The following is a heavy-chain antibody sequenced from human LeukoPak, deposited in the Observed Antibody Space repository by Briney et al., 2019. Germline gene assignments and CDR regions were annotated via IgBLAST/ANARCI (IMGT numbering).Heavy chain of an antibody. D-gene: IGHD2-2*01. CDR3: ARALDSSSSRYQAFEY. Sequence: GGSLRLSCAASGFTFSNYWMSWVRQAPGKGLEWVANIKQDGSEKYYVDSVKGRFTISRDNAKNSLYLQMNSLRAEDAAVYYCARALDSSSSRYQAFEYWGQGTLVTVSS. CDR1: GFTFSNYW. J-gene: IGHJ4*02. CDR2: IKQDGSEK. V-gene: IGHV3-7*01.